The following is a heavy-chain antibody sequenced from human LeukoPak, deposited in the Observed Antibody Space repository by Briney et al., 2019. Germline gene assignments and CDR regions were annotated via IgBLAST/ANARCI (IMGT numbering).Heavy chain of an antibody. J-gene: IGHJ4*02. CDR1: GYTFTSYG. CDR2: ISAYNGNT. Sequence: ASVKVSCKASGYTFTSYGISWVRQAPGQGLEWMGWISAYNGNTNYAQKLQGRVTMTTDTSTSTAYMELSSLRSVDTAVYYCASGYSGSYYFDYFDYWGQGTLVTVSS. CDR3: ASGYSGSYYFDYFDY. V-gene: IGHV1-18*01. D-gene: IGHD1-26*01.